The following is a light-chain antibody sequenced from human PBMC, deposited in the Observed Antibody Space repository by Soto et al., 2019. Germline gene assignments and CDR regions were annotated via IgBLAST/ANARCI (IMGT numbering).Light chain of an antibody. V-gene: IGKV1-27*01. J-gene: IGKJ4*01. CDR2: AAS. Sequence: DIQMTQSPSSLSASVGDRVTITCRASQGISNYLAWYQQIPGKVPKLLISAASTLQSVVPSRFSGSGSGTDFTLTISSLQPEDVATYYCQKYTKVPAFDGGTKVEIK. CDR1: QGISNY. CDR3: QKYTKVPA.